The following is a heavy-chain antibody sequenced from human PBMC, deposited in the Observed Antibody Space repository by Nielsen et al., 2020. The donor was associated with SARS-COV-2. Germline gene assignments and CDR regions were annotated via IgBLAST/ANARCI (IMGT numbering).Heavy chain of an antibody. CDR3: ATDDYGDYRFDY. CDR1: GFTFSSYS. V-gene: IGHV3-21*01. CDR2: ISSSSSYI. J-gene: IGHJ4*02. Sequence: GESLKISCAASGFTFSSYSMNWVRQAPGKGLEWVSSISSSSSYIYYADSVKGRFTISRDNAKNSLYLQMNSLRAEDTAVYYCATDDYGDYRFDYWGQGTLVTVSS. D-gene: IGHD4-17*01.